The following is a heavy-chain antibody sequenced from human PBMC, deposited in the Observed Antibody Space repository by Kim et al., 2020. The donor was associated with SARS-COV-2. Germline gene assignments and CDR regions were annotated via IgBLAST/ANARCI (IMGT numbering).Heavy chain of an antibody. CDR3: AKGGPGSKYDYYGMDV. CDR2: ISWNSGSI. Sequence: GGSLRLSCAASGFNFDEYAMHWVRQAPGKGLEWVSGISWNSGSIVYADSVRGRFTISRDNDKNSLYLQMNSLRPEDTASYYCAKGGPGSKYDYYGMDVWG. J-gene: IGHJ6*01. CDR1: GFNFDEYA. V-gene: IGHV3-9*01.